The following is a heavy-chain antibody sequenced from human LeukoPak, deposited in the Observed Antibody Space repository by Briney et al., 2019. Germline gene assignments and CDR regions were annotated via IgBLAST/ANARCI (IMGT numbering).Heavy chain of an antibody. V-gene: IGHV3-23*01. D-gene: IGHD3-3*01. J-gene: IGHJ4*02. CDR3: AKATYYDFWSGYYPFDY. Sequence: GSLRLSCAASGFTSSSYAMSWVRQAPGKGLEWVSAISGSGGSTYYADSVKGRFTISRDNSKNTLYLQMNSLRAEDTAVYYCAKATYYDFWSGYYPFDYWGQGTLVTVSS. CDR1: GFTSSSYA. CDR2: ISGSGGST.